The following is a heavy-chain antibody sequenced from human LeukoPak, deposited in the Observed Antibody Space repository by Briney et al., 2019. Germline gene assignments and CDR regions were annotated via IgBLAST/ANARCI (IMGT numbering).Heavy chain of an antibody. V-gene: IGHV4-38-2*02. J-gene: IGHJ4*02. CDR2: IYHSGST. CDR3: ARAFYSSSWYHKEDFFDY. D-gene: IGHD6-13*01. Sequence: SETLSLTCTVSGYSINNGYYWGWIRQPPGKGLEWIESIYHSGSTYYKPSLKSRVTISVDTSKNQFSLKLSSVTAADTAVYYCARAFYSSSWYHKEDFFDYWGQGTPVTVSS. CDR1: GYSINNGYY.